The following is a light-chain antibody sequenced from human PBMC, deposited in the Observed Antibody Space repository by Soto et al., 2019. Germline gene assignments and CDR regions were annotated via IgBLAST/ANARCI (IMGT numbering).Light chain of an antibody. CDR2: DAS. Sequence: ENVLTQSPGTLSLYPGERATLSCRASQSLSSSYLAWYQQKPGQAPRLLIYDASNRATGIPARFSGSGSGADFTLTISSLEPEDFAVYYCQQRSNWPPKITFGQGTRLEIK. CDR3: QQRSNWPPKIT. V-gene: IGKV3-11*01. J-gene: IGKJ5*01. CDR1: QSLSSSY.